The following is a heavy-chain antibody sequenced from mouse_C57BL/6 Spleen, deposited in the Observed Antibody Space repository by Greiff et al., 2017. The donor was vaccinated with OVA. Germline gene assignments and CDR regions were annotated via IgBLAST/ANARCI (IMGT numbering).Heavy chain of an antibody. CDR2: IDPPDSYT. Sequence: QVQLQQPGAELVKPGASVKLSCKASGYTFTSYWMQWVKQRPGQGLEWIGEIDPPDSYTNYNQKFKGKATLTVDTSSSTAYMQLSSLTSEDSAVYYCARRYYGSTLGYFDVWGTGTTVTVSS. J-gene: IGHJ1*03. CDR3: ARRYYGSTLGYFDV. D-gene: IGHD1-1*01. CDR1: GYTFTSYW. V-gene: IGHV1-50*01.